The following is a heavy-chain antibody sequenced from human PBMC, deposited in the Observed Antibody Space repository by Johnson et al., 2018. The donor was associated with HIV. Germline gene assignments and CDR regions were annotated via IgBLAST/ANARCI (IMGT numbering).Heavy chain of an antibody. D-gene: IGHD3-22*01. CDR2: INWNGGSR. CDR3: ARVSTMIVVARNDAVVI. CDR1: GFTFDDYG. V-gene: IGHV3-20*04. Sequence: EVQLVESGGGVVRPGGSLRLSCEASGFTFDDYGMSWVRQGPGKGLEWVSGINWNGGSRDYADSVKGRFTISRDNGKNSLYLQMNSLRAEDTALYYCARVSTMIVVARNDAVVIWGQGTMVTVSS. J-gene: IGHJ3*02.